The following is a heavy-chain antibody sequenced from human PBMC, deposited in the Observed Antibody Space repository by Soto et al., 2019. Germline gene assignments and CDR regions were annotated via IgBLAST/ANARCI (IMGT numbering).Heavy chain of an antibody. CDR2: INSGSDTI. CDR3: ARPHLDRPTYYGLDV. J-gene: IGHJ6*02. V-gene: IGHV3-48*02. Sequence: EVQLVESGGGLVQPGGSLRLSCAASGFTLSAYSMNWVRQAPGKGLEWISFINSGSDTIYYGDSVKGRFTISRDNAKNALYLQMNILRDDDTAVYYCARPHLDRPTYYGLDVWGQGTTVTVSS. D-gene: IGHD3-16*01. CDR1: GFTLSAYS.